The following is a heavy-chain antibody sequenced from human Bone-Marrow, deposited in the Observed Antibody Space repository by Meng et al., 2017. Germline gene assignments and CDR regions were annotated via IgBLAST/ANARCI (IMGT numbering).Heavy chain of an antibody. CDR1: GFTFSSYG. CDR2: IWYDGSNK. CDR3: ARELFHYYDSSGYYGFDY. V-gene: IGHV3-33*01. D-gene: IGHD3-22*01. Sequence: GGSLRLSCAASGFTFSSYGMHWVRQAPGKGLEWVAVIWYDGSNKYYADSVKGRFTISRDNSKNTLYLQMNSLRAEDTAVYYCARELFHYYDSSGYYGFDYWGQGTLVTVSS. J-gene: IGHJ4*02.